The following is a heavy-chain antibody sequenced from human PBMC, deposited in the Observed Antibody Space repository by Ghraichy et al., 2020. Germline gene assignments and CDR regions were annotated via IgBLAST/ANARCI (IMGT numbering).Heavy chain of an antibody. D-gene: IGHD2-2*02. CDR1: GFTFSSYW. V-gene: IGHV3-7*01. Sequence: GGSLRLSCAASGFTFSSYWMSWVRQAPGKGLEWVANIKQDGSEKYYVYSVKGRFTISRDSAKNSLYLQMNSLRAEDTAVDYCARDRAHCSSTSCYSAGTGWGQGTLGTVSS. CDR3: ARDRAHCSSTSCYSAGTG. CDR2: IKQDGSEK. J-gene: IGHJ1*01.